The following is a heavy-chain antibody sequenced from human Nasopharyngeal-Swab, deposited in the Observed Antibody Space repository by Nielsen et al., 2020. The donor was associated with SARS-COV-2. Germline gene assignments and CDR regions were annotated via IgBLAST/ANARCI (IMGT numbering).Heavy chain of an antibody. V-gene: IGHV3-23*01. CDR2: ISGHTGNS. CDR1: GFTFSSSD. Sequence: GESLKISCAASGFTFSSSDMSWVRQAPGKGLEWLSTISGHTGNSYHRDSVRGRFTISRDNPKNTLYLQLNSLRAEDTAVYYCAKDGDWNYRFWFSFWGQGTLVTVSS. D-gene: IGHD2-21*02. J-gene: IGHJ4*02. CDR3: AKDGDWNYRFWFSF.